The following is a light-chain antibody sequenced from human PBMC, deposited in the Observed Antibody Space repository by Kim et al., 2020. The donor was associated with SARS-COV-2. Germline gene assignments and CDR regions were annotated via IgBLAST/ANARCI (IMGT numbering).Light chain of an antibody. CDR1: HCLVYSVGNIY. J-gene: IGKJ3*01. CDR2: KVS. V-gene: IGKV2-30*01. CDR3: MQVTHWPFT. Sequence: PSSFSCCSSHCLVYSVGNIYLNWFHQSPVQSPRRLIYKVSIRDSGVPDIFRVSGSGTDFTLQINRLEAEDVGVYYCMQVTHWPFTFGPGTKVDIK.